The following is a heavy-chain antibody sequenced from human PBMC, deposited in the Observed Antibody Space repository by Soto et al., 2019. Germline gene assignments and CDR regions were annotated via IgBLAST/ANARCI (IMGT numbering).Heavy chain of an antibody. D-gene: IGHD3-10*01. CDR1: GYTFTSYY. V-gene: IGHV1-46*01. CDR2: INPSGGST. Sequence: SVKVSCKASGYTFTSYYMHWVRQAPGQGLEWMGIINPSGGSTSYAQKFQGRVTMTRDTSTSTVYMELRSLRSDDTAVYYCAREGAPGSGWFDPWGQGTLVTVSS. J-gene: IGHJ5*02. CDR3: AREGAPGSGWFDP.